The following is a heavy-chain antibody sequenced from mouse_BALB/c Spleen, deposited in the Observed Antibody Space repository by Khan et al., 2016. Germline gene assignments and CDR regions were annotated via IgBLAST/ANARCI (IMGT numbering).Heavy chain of an antibody. CDR3: ASAGYYSWFAF. Sequence: EVQLQESGPEMVKPGASVKMSCKATGYTFTTYVMHWVKQKPGQGLEWIGYINPDNDDSTYGEKFKGKATLTSDKSSSTAYMEFSSLTSEDSAVSYCASAGYYSWFAFWGQGTLVTVSA. D-gene: IGHD2-12*01. V-gene: IGHV1S136*01. CDR1: GYTFTTYV. CDR2: INPDNDDS. J-gene: IGHJ3*01.